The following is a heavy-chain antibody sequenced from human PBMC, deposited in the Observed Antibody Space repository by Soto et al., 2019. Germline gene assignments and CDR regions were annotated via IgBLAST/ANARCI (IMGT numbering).Heavy chain of an antibody. CDR1: GYTFTSYY. Sequence: ASVKVSCKASGYTFTSYYMHWVRQAPGQGLEWMGIINPSGGSTSYAQKFQGRVTMTRDTSTSTVYMELSSLRSGDTAVYYCARDREYTDGYYYYMDVWGKGTTVTVSS. CDR2: INPSGGST. V-gene: IGHV1-46*03. J-gene: IGHJ6*03. D-gene: IGHD2-2*02. CDR3: ARDREYTDGYYYYMDV.